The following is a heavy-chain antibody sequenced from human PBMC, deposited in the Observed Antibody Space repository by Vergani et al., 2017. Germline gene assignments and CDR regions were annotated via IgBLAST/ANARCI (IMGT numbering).Heavy chain of an antibody. V-gene: IGHV4-30-4*08. CDR1: GGSISSGDYY. Sequence: QLQLQESGPGLVKPSETLSLTCTVSGGSISSGDYYWSWIRQPPGKGLEWIGYIYYSGSTYYNPSLKSRVTISVDTSKNQFSLKLSSVTAADTAVYYCARDQKYIAVARGFDPWGQGTLVTVSS. J-gene: IGHJ5*02. D-gene: IGHD6-19*01. CDR2: IYYSGST. CDR3: ARDQKYIAVARGFDP.